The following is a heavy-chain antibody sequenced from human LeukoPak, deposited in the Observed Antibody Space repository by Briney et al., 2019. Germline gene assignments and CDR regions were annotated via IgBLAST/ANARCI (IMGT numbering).Heavy chain of an antibody. CDR2: ISAYNGNT. V-gene: IGHV1-18*01. J-gene: IGHJ6*02. D-gene: IGHD6-13*01. Sequence: GASVKVSCKASGYTFTSYGISWVRQAPGQGLEWMGWISAYNGNTNYAQKLQGRVTMTTDTSTSTAYMELRSLRSDDTAVYYCARDTGYSSSWYHYYGMDVWGQGTTVTVSS. CDR1: GYTFTSYG. CDR3: ARDTGYSSSWYHYYGMDV.